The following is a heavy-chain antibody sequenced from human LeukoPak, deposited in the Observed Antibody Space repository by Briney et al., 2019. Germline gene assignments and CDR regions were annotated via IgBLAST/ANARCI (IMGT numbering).Heavy chain of an antibody. Sequence: GGSLRLSCGTSGFTFSSNWMSWVRHAPGRGLDWVANIKPDGSAEYYAASVKGRFTVSRDNAKNSLYLQMNSLRAEDTAVYYCARDRGMYSGSPPDYWGQGTLVTVSS. V-gene: IGHV3-7*01. CDR3: ARDRGMYSGSPPDY. CDR2: IKPDGSAE. D-gene: IGHD1-26*01. J-gene: IGHJ4*02. CDR1: GFTFSSNW.